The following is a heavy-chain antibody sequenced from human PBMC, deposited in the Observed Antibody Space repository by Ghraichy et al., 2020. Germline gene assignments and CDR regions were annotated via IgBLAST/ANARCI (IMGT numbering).Heavy chain of an antibody. Sequence: GESLNISCAASGFTFSSYAMHWVRQAPGKGLEWVAVISYDGSNKYYADSVKGRFTISRDNSKNTLYLQMNSLRAEDTAVYYCASGYQTPTFVGYGSNFDYWGQGTLVTVSS. V-gene: IGHV3-30-3*01. CDR2: ISYDGSNK. J-gene: IGHJ4*02. CDR3: ASGYQTPTFVGYGSNFDY. D-gene: IGHD5-12*01. CDR1: GFTFSSYA.